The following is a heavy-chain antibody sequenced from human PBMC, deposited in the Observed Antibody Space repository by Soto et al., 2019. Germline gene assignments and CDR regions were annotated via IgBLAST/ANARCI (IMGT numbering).Heavy chain of an antibody. CDR1: GGSVSSGSYY. V-gene: IGHV4-61*01. D-gene: IGHD3-3*01. Sequence: NPSETLSLTCTVSGGSVSSGSYYWSWIRQPPGKGLEWIGYIYYSGSTNYNPSLKSRVTISVDTSKNQFSLKLSSVTAADTAVYYCARTFGVAPIWFDPWGQGTLVTVSS. CDR3: ARTFGVAPIWFDP. CDR2: IYYSGST. J-gene: IGHJ5*02.